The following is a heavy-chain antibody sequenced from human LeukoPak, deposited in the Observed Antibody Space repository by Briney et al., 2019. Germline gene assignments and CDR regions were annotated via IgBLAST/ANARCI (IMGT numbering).Heavy chain of an antibody. CDR1: GGYLSGYY. CDR2: TSHSGNT. V-gene: IGHV4-34*01. J-gene: IGHJ6*03. CDR3: ARTNPQLWYGGYYYYMDV. D-gene: IGHD3-10*01. Sequence: SETLSLTCAVYGGYLSGYYWSWIRQPPGKGLEWIGETSHSGNTNYDPSLKSRVTISVDTSKNQFSLKLSSVTAADTAVYFCARTNPQLWYGGYYYYMDVWGKGTTVTVSS.